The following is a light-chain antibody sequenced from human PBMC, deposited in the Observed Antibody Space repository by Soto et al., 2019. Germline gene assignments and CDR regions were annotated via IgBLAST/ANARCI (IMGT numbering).Light chain of an antibody. Sequence: DIHMTQSPSTLSASVGDRVTITCRASQSVSYWLAWYQQKPGKAPKLLIHDASSLESGVPSRFRGGGSCQEFTLTISGLQPDDFAAYYCQQYGFSFGPGTKVEMK. CDR1: QSVSYW. J-gene: IGKJ3*01. CDR2: DAS. V-gene: IGKV1-5*01. CDR3: QQYGFS.